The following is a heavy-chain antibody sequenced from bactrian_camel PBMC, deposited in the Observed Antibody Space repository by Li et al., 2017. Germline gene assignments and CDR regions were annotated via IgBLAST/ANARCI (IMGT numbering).Heavy chain of an antibody. CDR3: AAGRTRNGYCYSMSEFPEAAYNH. CDR2: IYTGTLST. J-gene: IGHJ4*01. V-gene: IGHV3S28*01. CDR1: RSNC. Sequence: RSNCMGWIRQAPGKEREQIAAIYTGTLSTRYADSVKDRFTVSRDNAKNSFYLQMNQLTPEDTAMYFCAAGRTRNGYCYSMSEFPEAAYNHWGQGTQVTVS. D-gene: IGHD2*01.